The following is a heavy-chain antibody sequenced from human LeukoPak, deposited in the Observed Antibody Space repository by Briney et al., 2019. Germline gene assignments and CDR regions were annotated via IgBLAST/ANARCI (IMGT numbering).Heavy chain of an antibody. CDR3: AIDGSGDKGVFDI. CDR2: INTNTGNP. CDR1: GYTFTSYA. J-gene: IGHJ3*02. Sequence: ASVKVSCRASGYTFTSYAMNWVRQAPGQGLEWMGWINTNTGNPTYAQGFTGRFVFSLDTSVSTAYLQICSLKAEDTAVYYCAIDGSGDKGVFDIWGKGTMVPVSS. V-gene: IGHV7-4-1*01. D-gene: IGHD3-10*01.